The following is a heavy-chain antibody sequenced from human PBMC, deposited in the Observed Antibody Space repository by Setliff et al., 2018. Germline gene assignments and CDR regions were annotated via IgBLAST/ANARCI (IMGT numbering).Heavy chain of an antibody. V-gene: IGHV3-33*01. CDR1: GFSFSNYG. D-gene: IGHD6-19*01. Sequence: PGGSLRLSCVASGFSFSNYGMHWVRQAPGKGLEWLAVIWFDGNNKYYAASVKGRFTISRDTSKNALYVQMNSLRAEDTAVYYCARGVARAVAASYYLDYWGQGTRVTVSS. CDR2: IWFDGNNK. CDR3: ARGVARAVAASYYLDY. J-gene: IGHJ4*02.